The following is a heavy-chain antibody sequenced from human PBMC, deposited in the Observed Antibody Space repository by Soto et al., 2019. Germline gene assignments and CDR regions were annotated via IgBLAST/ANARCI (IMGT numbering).Heavy chain of an antibody. D-gene: IGHD3-22*01. Sequence: GGSLRLSCAASGFTFSSYGMHWVRQAPGKGLEWVAVIWYDGSNKYYADSVKGRFTISRDNSKNTLYLQMNSLRAEDTAVYYCARGYSGDSSGYYYDGVIDYWGQGTLVTVSS. J-gene: IGHJ4*02. CDR3: ARGYSGDSSGYYYDGVIDY. V-gene: IGHV3-33*01. CDR1: GFTFSSYG. CDR2: IWYDGSNK.